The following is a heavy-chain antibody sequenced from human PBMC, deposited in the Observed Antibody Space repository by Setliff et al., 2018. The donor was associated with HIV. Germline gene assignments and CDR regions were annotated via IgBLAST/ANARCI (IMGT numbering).Heavy chain of an antibody. D-gene: IGHD3-9*01. CDR1: GYTFTGGY. V-gene: IGHV1-46*01. J-gene: IGHJ6*03. Sequence: ASVKVSCKASGYTFTGGYMHWVRQAPGQGLEWMGIINPNSGSINYAQSYQGRVTMTRDTSTSTVYMELSSLKFEDTAVYYCARGGHFFAPGRDILYYYYYMDVWGKGTTVTVSS. CDR3: ARGGHFFAPGRDILYYYYYMDV. CDR2: INPNSGSI.